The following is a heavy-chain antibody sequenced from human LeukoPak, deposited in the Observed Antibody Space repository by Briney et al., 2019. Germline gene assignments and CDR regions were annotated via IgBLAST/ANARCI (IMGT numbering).Heavy chain of an antibody. J-gene: IGHJ6*04. CDR3: TTVPVLRFLEWLLIPDV. Sequence: PGGPLRLSCAASGFTFSNAWMNWVRQAPGKGLEWVGRIKSKTDGGTTDYAAPVKCTFTISRDDSKNTLYLQMNSLKTEDTAVYYCTTVPVLRFLEWLLIPDVWGKGTTVTVSS. V-gene: IGHV3-15*01. D-gene: IGHD3-3*01. CDR2: IKSKTDGGTT. CDR1: GFTFSNAW.